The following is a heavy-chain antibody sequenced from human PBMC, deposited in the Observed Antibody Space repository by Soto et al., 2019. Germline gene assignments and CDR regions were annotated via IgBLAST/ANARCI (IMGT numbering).Heavy chain of an antibody. CDR2: ISGSGGST. Sequence: EVQLLESGGGLVQPGGSLRLSCAASGFTFSSYAMSWVRQATGKGLEWVSAISGSGGSTYYADSVKGRFTISRDNSKNTLYLQMNSLRAEYTAVYYCAQKGQLGPAAYYYYYGMDVWGQGTTVTVSS. CDR1: GFTFSSYA. V-gene: IGHV3-23*01. D-gene: IGHD6-6*01. CDR3: AQKGQLGPAAYYYYYGMDV. J-gene: IGHJ6*02.